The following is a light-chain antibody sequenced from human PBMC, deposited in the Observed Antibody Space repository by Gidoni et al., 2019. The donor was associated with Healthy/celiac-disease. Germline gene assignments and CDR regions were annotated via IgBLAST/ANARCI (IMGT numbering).Light chain of an antibody. J-gene: IGKJ4*01. CDR1: QGISSY. Sequence: PTPLSAAGGDRVTITCRARQGISSYLTWEQQKPGKAPKLLIYAASSLQSGVPSRFSGSGSGTDFTRTISSLQPEDFATYYCQQSYSTPLTFGGGTKVEIK. CDR3: QQSYSTPLT. CDR2: AAS. V-gene: IGKV1-39*01.